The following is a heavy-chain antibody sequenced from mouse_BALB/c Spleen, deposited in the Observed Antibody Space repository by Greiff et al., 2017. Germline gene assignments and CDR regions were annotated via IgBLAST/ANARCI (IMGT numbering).Heavy chain of an antibody. V-gene: IGHV2-2-2*01. CDR1: GFSLTSYG. Sequence: QVQLKESGPGLVQPSQSLSITCTVSGFSLTSYGVHWVRQSPGKGLEWLGVIWSGGSTDYNAAFISRLSISKDNSKSQVFFKMNSLQADDTAIYYCVRMDPGSAMDYWGQGTSVTVSS. CDR3: VRMDPGSAMDY. CDR2: IWSGGST. J-gene: IGHJ4*01.